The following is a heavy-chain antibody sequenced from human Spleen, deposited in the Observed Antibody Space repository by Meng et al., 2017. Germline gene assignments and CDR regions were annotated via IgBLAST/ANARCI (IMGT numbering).Heavy chain of an antibody. D-gene: IGHD3-10*01. CDR3: ARGPYQYASGNYFGA. V-gene: IGHV4-39*07. J-gene: IGHJ5*02. CDR2: ISYTGNT. Sequence: ESLKISCTVSGGSINSAYYYWGWVRQPPGKGLEWIGSISYTGNTYYNPSLKSRVTMSVDTSKNQFSLKLSSVTAAATAVYYCARGPYQYASGNYFGAWGQGTLVTVSS. CDR1: GGSINSAYYY.